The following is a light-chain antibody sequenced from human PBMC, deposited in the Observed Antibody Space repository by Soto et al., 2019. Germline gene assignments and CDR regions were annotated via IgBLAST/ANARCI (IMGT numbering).Light chain of an antibody. Sequence: EIVMTXSXATLSXSPGERATLSCRASQSVSSNLAWYQQKPGQAPRLLIYGASTRATGIPARFXXXXXXXXXXXXISSLQSEDFAVYYCQQYNNWPRTFGQGTKVEXK. J-gene: IGKJ1*01. CDR2: GAS. V-gene: IGKV3D-15*01. CDR1: QSVSSN. CDR3: QQYNNWPRT.